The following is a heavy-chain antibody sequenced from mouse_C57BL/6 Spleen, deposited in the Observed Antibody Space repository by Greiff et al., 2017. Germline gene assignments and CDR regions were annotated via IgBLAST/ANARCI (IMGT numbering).Heavy chain of an antibody. D-gene: IGHD3-2*02. CDR2: FYPGSGSI. CDR3: ARHEKAAQDYCAMDY. Sequence: VKLMESGAELVKPGASVKLSCKASGYTFTEYTIHWVKQRSGQGLEWIGWFYPGSGSIKYNEKFKDKATLTADKSSSTVYMELSRLTSEDSAVXFCARHEKAAQDYCAMDYWGQGTSVTVAS. V-gene: IGHV1-62-2*01. CDR1: GYTFTEYT. J-gene: IGHJ4*01.